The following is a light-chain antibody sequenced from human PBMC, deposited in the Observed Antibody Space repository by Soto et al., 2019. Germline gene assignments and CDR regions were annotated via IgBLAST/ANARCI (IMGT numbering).Light chain of an antibody. CDR2: KAS. CDR1: QTISSW. CDR3: KHYNSYSEA. Sequence: DIQMTQSPSTLSGSVGDRVTITCRASQTISSWLAWYQQKPGKAPKLLIYKASTLKSGVPSRFSRSGSGTEFTLTISSLQPDDFATYYCKHYNSYSEAFGHGTKVDIK. J-gene: IGKJ1*01. V-gene: IGKV1-5*03.